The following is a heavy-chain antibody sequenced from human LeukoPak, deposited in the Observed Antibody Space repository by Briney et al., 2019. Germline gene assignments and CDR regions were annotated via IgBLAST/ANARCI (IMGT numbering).Heavy chain of an antibody. CDR2: IRSKAYGGTT. CDR3: ARGPIQLWIRNGMDV. D-gene: IGHD5-18*01. J-gene: IGHJ6*02. V-gene: IGHV3-49*04. Sequence: PGRSLRLSCTVSGFTFGDHAMSWVRQAPGKGLEWVGFIRSKAYGGTTEYAASVKGRFTISRDDSKSIAYLQMNSLKTEDTAVYYCARGPIQLWIRNGMDVWGQGTTVTVSS. CDR1: GFTFGDHA.